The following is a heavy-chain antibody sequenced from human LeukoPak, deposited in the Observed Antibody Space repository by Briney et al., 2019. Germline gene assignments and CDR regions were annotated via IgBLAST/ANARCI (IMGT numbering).Heavy chain of an antibody. CDR2: IGIGGGNT. CDR3: ARDHRYAFDN. D-gene: IGHD5-12*01. CDR1: GFNFIDYS. Sequence: GGSLRLSCAASGFNFIDYSMNWVRQAPGKGLEWISYIGIGGGNTKYADSVKGRFTISRDKARNSLYLQMNSLRVEDTAMYYCARDHRYAFDNWGHGTLVTVSS. J-gene: IGHJ4*01. V-gene: IGHV3-48*01.